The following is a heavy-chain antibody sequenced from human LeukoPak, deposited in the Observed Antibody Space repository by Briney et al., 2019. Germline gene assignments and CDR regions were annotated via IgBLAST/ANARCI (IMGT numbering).Heavy chain of an antibody. Sequence: SVKVSCKASGGTFSSYAISWVRQAPGQGLEWMGGIIPIFGTANYAQKFQGRVTITADESTSTAYMELSSLRSDDTAVYYCARDASWGAVAGQGLDYWGQGTLVTVSS. D-gene: IGHD6-19*01. CDR3: ARDASWGAVAGQGLDY. J-gene: IGHJ4*02. V-gene: IGHV1-69*01. CDR2: IIPIFGTA. CDR1: GGTFSSYA.